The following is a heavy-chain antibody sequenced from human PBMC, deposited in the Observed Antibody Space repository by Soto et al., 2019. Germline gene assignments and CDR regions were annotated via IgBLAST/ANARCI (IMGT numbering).Heavy chain of an antibody. Sequence: ASVKVSCKASGYTFTSYGISWVRQAPGQGLEWMGWISAYSGNTNYAQKLQGRVTMTTDTSTSTAYMELRSLRSDDTAVYYCARVPTIWEFPYYYYYGMDVWGQGTTVTVSS. V-gene: IGHV1-18*01. CDR1: GYTFTSYG. J-gene: IGHJ6*02. CDR3: ARVPTIWEFPYYYYYGMDV. CDR2: ISAYSGNT. D-gene: IGHD1-26*01.